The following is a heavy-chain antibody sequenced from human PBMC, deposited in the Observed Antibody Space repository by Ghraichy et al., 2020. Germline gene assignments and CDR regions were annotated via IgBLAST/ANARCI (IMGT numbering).Heavy chain of an antibody. CDR3: ARGITGATRPFDY. CDR1: GGSFSGYY. V-gene: IGHV4-34*01. Sequence: SETLSLTCAVYGGSFSGYYWSWIRQPPGKGLEWIGEINHSGSTNYNPSLKSRVTISVDTSKNQFSLKLSPVTAADTAVYYCARGITGATRPFDYWGQGTLVTVSS. D-gene: IGHD1-26*01. J-gene: IGHJ4*02. CDR2: INHSGST.